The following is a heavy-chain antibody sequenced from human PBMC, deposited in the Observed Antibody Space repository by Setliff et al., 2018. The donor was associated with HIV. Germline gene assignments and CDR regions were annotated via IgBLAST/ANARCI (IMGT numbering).Heavy chain of an antibody. CDR3: ARDQFDFWSGPQRARDYYGMDV. CDR2: ISYDGNNK. D-gene: IGHD3-3*01. Sequence: PGGSLRLSCAASGFTFSTYPMYWVRQSPGKGLEWVAVISYDGNNKYYTDSVKGRFTISRDNSKNTLYLQMNSLGAEDTAVYSCARDQFDFWSGPQRARDYYGMDVWGQGTTVTVSS. V-gene: IGHV3-30*04. CDR1: GFTFSTYP. J-gene: IGHJ6*02.